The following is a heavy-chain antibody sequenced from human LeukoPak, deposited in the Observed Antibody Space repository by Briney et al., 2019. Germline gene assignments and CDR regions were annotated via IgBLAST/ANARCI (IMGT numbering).Heavy chain of an antibody. CDR3: ARHAVEAASRWFDP. D-gene: IGHD1-1*01. V-gene: IGHV4-39*01. CDR2: IYYSGST. CDR1: GDSMSSSHYY. J-gene: IGHJ5*02. Sequence: PSETLSLTCTVSGDSMSSSHYYWGWIRQPPGKGLEWIGSIYYSGSTYYNPSLKSRVTMSVDTSKKQFSLKLSSVTAADTAVYHCARHAVEAASRWFDPWGQGTLVTVSS.